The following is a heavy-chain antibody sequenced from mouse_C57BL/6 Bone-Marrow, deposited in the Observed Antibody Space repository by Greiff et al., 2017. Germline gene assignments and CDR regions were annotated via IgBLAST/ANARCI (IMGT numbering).Heavy chain of an antibody. D-gene: IGHD3-3*01. CDR1: GFNIKNYY. CDR3: GREWNWDRFAY. Sequence: VQLQQSVAELVRPGASVKLSCTASGFNIKNYYMHWVQQRPEQGLEWIGRIDPASGNTKYAAKFQGKATITADTSSNTDYLQLSSLTSEDTAIYYGGREWNWDRFAYWGQGTPLTVSA. J-gene: IGHJ3*01. CDR2: IDPASGNT. V-gene: IGHV14-3*01.